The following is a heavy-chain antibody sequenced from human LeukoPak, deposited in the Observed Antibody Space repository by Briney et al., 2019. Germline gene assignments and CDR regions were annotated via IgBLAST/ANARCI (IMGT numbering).Heavy chain of an antibody. Sequence: ASVKVSCKASGYTFTGYYMHWVRQAPGQGLEWMGWINPNSGGTNYAQKFQGRVTMTRDTSISTAYMKLSRLRSDDTAVYYCAMXXXXXRLGAHCSGGSCYSIADYYYYYMDVWGKGTTVTVSS. D-gene: IGHD2-15*01. J-gene: IGHJ6*03. V-gene: IGHV1-2*02. CDR2: INPNSGGT. CDR3: AMXXXXXRLGAHCSGGSCYSIADYYYYYMDV. CDR1: GYTFTGYY.